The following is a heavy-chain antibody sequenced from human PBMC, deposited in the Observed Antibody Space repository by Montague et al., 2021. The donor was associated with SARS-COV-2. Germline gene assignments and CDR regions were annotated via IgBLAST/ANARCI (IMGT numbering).Heavy chain of an antibody. D-gene: IGHD4-11*01. J-gene: IGHJ4*02. CDR1: GVSITPTNW. Sequence: SETLSLTCAVSGVSITPTNWRSLVRQPPGKGLEWIGEISYGGIATYNPSLKSRATISMDRSRNLFSLKLSSVTAADTAIYYCAGKVLTVPADYWGQGTLVTVS. CDR3: AGKVLTVPADY. V-gene: IGHV4-4*02. CDR2: ISYGGIA.